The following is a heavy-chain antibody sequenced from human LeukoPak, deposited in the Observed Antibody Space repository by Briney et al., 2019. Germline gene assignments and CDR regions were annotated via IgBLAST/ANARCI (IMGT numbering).Heavy chain of an antibody. CDR3: ARTLVRIAARRSSVKNYYYYYMDV. CDR2: INTNTGNP. J-gene: IGHJ6*03. V-gene: IGHV7-4-1*02. D-gene: IGHD6-6*01. CDR1: GYTFTSYA. Sequence: ASVKVSRKASGYTFTSYAMNWVRQAPGQGLEWMGWINTNTGNPTYAQGFTGRFVFSLDTSVSTAYLQISSLKAEDTAVYYCARTLVRIAARRSSVKNYYYYYMDVWGKGTTVTVSS.